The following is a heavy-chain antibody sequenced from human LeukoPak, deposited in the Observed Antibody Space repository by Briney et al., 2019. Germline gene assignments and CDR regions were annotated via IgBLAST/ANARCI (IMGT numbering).Heavy chain of an antibody. V-gene: IGHV3-66*01. J-gene: IGHJ4*02. CDR1: AFTVTKKY. D-gene: IGHD4-17*01. CDR2: ISDSGDK. Sequence: GGSLRLSCAASAFTVTKKYMIWVRQAPGKGLEWVSRISDSGDKRYADSVKGRFTISGDSSHNTLSLQMDGLRSDDTAVYFCARDYGDNSYFFDYWGQGTLVTVSS. CDR3: ARDYGDNSYFFDY.